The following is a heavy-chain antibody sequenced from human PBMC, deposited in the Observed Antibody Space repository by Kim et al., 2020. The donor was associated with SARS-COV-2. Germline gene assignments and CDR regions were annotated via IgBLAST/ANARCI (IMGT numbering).Heavy chain of an antibody. CDR2: NK. V-gene: IGHV3-33*01. D-gene: IGHD6-6*01. CDR3: ARDFEYSSDY. J-gene: IGHJ4*02. Sequence: NKYYADSVKGRFTNSRDKSKNTLYLQMNSLRAEDTAVYYCARDFEYSSDYWGQGTLVTVSS.